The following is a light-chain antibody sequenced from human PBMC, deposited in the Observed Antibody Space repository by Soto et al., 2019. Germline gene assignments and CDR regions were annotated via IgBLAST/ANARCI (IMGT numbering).Light chain of an antibody. Sequence: QSVLTQPPSVSGSPGQSVTISCTGTGSDFGRYNRVSWYQHTPGTAPKLLIYGVTNRPSGVPDRFSGSRSGNTASLTISGLQAEDDADYYCSSFTTSDTWVLGGGTKLTVL. J-gene: IGLJ3*02. CDR1: GSDFGRYNR. V-gene: IGLV2-18*02. CDR3: SSFTTSDTWV. CDR2: GVT.